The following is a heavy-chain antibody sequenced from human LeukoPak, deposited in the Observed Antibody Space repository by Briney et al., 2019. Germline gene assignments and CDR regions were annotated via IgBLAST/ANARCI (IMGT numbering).Heavy chain of an antibody. J-gene: IGHJ3*01. CDR2: ISGSGGVT. D-gene: IGHD2-21*01. CDR1: GFTLTTYA. CDR3: TKDRAYPNDVFDV. V-gene: IGHV3-23*01. Sequence: GGSLRLSCAVSGFTLTTYAMSWVRQAPGKGLEWVSAISGSGGVTWYADSVKGRFSISRDTSKNTLFLQMNSLRADDTALYYCTKDRAYPNDVFDVWGQGTMVTVS.